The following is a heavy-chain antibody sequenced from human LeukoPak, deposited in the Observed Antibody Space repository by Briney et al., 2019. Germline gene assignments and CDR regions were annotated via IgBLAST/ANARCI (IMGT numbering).Heavy chain of an antibody. Sequence: GGSLRLSCAGSGFTFSSYWMNWVRQAPGKGLVWVSRINSDGSSTYYADSVKGRFTTSRDNAKNALHLQMDSLTAEDTAVYYCVLDLFSSFAFDIWGQGTMVTVSS. CDR1: GFTFSSYW. CDR2: INSDGSST. V-gene: IGHV3-74*01. J-gene: IGHJ3*02. CDR3: VLDLFSSFAFDI. D-gene: IGHD3/OR15-3a*01.